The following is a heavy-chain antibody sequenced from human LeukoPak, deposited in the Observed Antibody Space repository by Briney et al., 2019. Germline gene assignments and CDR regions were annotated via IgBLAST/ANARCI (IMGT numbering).Heavy chain of an antibody. J-gene: IGHJ3*02. CDR3: AREANYYDSSGYYSFDAFDI. V-gene: IGHV3-13*01. D-gene: IGHD3-22*01. CDR2: IGTAGDT. CDR1: GFTFSSYD. Sequence: GGSLRLSCAASGFTFSSYDMHWVRQATGKGLEWVSAIGTAGDTYYPGSVKGRFTISRENAKNSLYLQMNSLRAGDTAVYYCAREANYYDSSGYYSFDAFDIWGQGTMVTVSS.